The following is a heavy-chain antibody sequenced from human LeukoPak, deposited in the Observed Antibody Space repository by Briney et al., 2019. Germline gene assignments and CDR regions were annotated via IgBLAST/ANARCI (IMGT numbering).Heavy chain of an antibody. V-gene: IGHV3-23*01. Sequence: GGSLRLSCAASGFTFSNSDMSWVRQAPGKGLEWVSGISGSGDSTYYADSVKGRFTISRDNSKNTLYLQMNSLRAEDTAVYYCAKEFSRELLHYYYMDVWGKGTTVTVSS. CDR1: GFTFSNSD. J-gene: IGHJ6*03. CDR3: AKEFSRELLHYYYMDV. CDR2: ISGSGDST. D-gene: IGHD1-26*01.